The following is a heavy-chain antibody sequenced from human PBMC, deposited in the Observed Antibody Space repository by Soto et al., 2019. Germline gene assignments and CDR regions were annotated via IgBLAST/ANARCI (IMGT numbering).Heavy chain of an antibody. J-gene: IGHJ6*03. CDR3: AKASTDYDLWSGSMATYYYYSYMDV. Sequence: EVQLLESGGGLVQPGGSLRLSCAASGFTFSSYAMSWVRQAPGKGLEWVSAISGSGGSTYYADSVKGRFTISRDNSKKALYLQMNRLRAEETAVYYCAKASTDYDLWSGSMATYYYYSYMDVWGKGTTVTVSS. D-gene: IGHD3-3*01. CDR2: ISGSGGST. V-gene: IGHV3-23*01. CDR1: GFTFSSYA.